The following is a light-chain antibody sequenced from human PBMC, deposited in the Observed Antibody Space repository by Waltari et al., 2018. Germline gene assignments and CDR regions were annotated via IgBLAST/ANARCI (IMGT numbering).Light chain of an antibody. J-gene: IGKJ2*01. CDR1: QTITAY. CDR2: DAS. V-gene: IGKV1-39*01. CDR3: QQSQVANT. Sequence: DVQLTQSPSSLSASLGARVSITCRASQTITAYLNWYQLKPGRAPKLLIYDASHLQTGVPSRFSGSGSGTVFTLTISGLQPEDFATYYCQQSQVANTFGQGTRLDI.